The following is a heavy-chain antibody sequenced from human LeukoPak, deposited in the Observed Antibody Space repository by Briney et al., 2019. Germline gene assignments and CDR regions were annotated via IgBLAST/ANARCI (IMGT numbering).Heavy chain of an antibody. Sequence: PGGSLRLSCAASGFTFCSYDMNWVRQAPGKGLEWVSYISSSGSPIYYADSVKGRLTISRDNAKNSLYLQMNSLRAEDTAVYHCARQRRSTTVVDAFDIWGQGTMVTVSS. CDR3: ARQRRSTTVVDAFDI. CDR2: ISSSGSPI. V-gene: IGHV3-48*03. D-gene: IGHD4-23*01. J-gene: IGHJ3*02. CDR1: GFTFCSYD.